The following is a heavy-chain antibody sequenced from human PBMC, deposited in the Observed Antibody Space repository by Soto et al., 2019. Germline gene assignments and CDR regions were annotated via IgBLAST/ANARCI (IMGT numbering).Heavy chain of an antibody. Sequence: EVQLVASGGGLVQPGGSLRLSCAASGFTFSSYDMQWVRQAAGKGLEWVSAIGTLGDKFYQGSVKGRFSISRDNAELSVYLQVNSHRPEATAVYYCARDATYGSGSGPDWYFYLWGRGTMVTVSS. J-gene: IGHJ2*01. CDR1: GFTFSSYD. V-gene: IGHV3-13*04. D-gene: IGHD3-10*01. CDR3: ARDATYGSGSGPDWYFYL. CDR2: IGTLGDK.